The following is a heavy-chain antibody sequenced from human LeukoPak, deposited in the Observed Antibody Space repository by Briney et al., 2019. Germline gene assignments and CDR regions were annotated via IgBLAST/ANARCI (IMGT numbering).Heavy chain of an antibody. CDR1: GFTFNNYA. CDR2: IGGSASST. CDR3: ARYRTSHYDFWSGYYYYYGMDV. D-gene: IGHD3-3*01. Sequence: PGGSLRLSCAASGFTFNNYAMSWVRQAPGKGLEWVSAIGGSASSTYYTDSVKGRFTISRDNAKNSLYLQMNSLRAEDTAVYYCARYRTSHYDFWSGYYYYYGMDVWGQGTTVTVSS. J-gene: IGHJ6*02. V-gene: IGHV3-23*01.